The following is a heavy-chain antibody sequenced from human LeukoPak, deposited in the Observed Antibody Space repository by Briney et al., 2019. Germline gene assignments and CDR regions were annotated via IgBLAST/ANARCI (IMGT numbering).Heavy chain of an antibody. D-gene: IGHD2-15*01. V-gene: IGHV5-51*01. CDR3: ARHRLPGGCSGGSCYTDYDY. Sequence: GESLKISCKGSGYSFISYWIGWVRQMPGKGLEWMGIIYPGDSDTGYSPSFQGQVTISADKSISTAYLQWSSLKASDTAMYYCARHRLPGGCSGGSCYTDYDYWGQGTLVTVSS. CDR2: IYPGDSDT. J-gene: IGHJ4*02. CDR1: GYSFISYW.